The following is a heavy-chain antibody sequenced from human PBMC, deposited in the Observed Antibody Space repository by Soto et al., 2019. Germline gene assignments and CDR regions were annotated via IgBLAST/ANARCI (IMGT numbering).Heavy chain of an antibody. J-gene: IGHJ5*02. D-gene: IGHD3-22*01. CDR2: AYYGVMT. CDR1: VASFTTTNYF. CDR3: ATAREKFAPAGYYVNGLDP. Sequence: SQTLSLTCSVSVASFTTTNYFWGWIRQPTGKGLEWIASAYYGVMTYYTPSFKSRVTISIDTSKSQFSLRLNSVTAADTAVYYCATAREKFAPAGYYVNGLDPWGPGTLVTVSS. V-gene: IGHV4-39*01.